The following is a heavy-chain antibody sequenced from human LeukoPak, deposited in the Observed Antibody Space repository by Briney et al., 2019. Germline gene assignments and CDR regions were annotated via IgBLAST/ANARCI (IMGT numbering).Heavy chain of an antibody. CDR1: GASISPYY. V-gene: IGHV4-59*01. J-gene: IGHJ4*02. Sequence: PSETLSLTCTVSGASISPYYWSWSRQPPGKGLEWIGNIYYSGGTNYNPSLKSRVTTSVDTSKNQFSLKVSSVTAVDTAVYYCARVGSSHGILTYWGQGTLVTVSS. CDR2: IYYSGGT. D-gene: IGHD1-14*01. CDR3: ARVGSSHGILTY.